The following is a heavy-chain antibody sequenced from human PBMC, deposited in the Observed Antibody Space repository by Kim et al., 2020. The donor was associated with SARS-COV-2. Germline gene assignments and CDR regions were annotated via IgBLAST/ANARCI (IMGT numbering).Heavy chain of an antibody. J-gene: IGHJ6*02. CDR2: IIPIFGTA. D-gene: IGHD1-7*01. Sequence: SVKVSCKASGGTFSSYAISWVRQAPGQGLEWMGGIIPIFGTANYAQKFQGRVTITADESTSTAYMELSSLRSEDTAVYYCASPGTTGTTYYYYGMDVWGQGTTVTVSS. CDR3: ASPGTTGTTYYYYGMDV. V-gene: IGHV1-69*13. CDR1: GGTFSSYA.